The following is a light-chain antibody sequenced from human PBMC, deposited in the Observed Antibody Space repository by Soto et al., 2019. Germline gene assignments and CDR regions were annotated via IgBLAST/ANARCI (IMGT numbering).Light chain of an antibody. V-gene: IGLV2-14*03. Sequence: QSVLTQPASVSGSPGQAITISCTGTSSDVGAYNYVSWYQQHPGKAPKLMIYDVTNRPSGVSNRFSGSKSGYTASLTISALQAEDEADYYCSSYKTGSTYVYGTGTKFTV. CDR1: SSDVGAYNY. J-gene: IGLJ1*01. CDR3: SSYKTGSTYV. CDR2: DVT.